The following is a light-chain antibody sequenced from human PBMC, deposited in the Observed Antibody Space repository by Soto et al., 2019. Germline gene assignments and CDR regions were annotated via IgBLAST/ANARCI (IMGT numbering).Light chain of an antibody. CDR2: GAS. J-gene: IGKJ4*01. CDR3: QQYYDYPPLI. CDR1: RTINRK. Sequence: EIVMTQSPATLSVSPGERATLSCRASRTINRKLDWYQQKPGQAPRLLISGASTRATGIPARFSGRGSGTEFTLTISSLQSEDFAVYYCQQYYDYPPLIFGGGTKVEIK. V-gene: IGKV3-15*01.